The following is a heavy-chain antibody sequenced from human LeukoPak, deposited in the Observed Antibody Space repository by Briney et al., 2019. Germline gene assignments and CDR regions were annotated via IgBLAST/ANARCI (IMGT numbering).Heavy chain of an antibody. CDR2: ISGSGGNT. J-gene: IGHJ6*03. D-gene: IGHD2-15*01. Sequence: YPGGSLRLSCAASGFTFSSHGMNWVRQAPGKGLEWVSGISGSGGNTYYADSVKGRFTISRDNSKNTLYLQMNSLRAEDTAVYYCARAPPPSGLLYYYYYYMDVWGKGTTVTISS. V-gene: IGHV3-23*01. CDR1: GFTFSSHG. CDR3: ARAPPPSGLLYYYYYYMDV.